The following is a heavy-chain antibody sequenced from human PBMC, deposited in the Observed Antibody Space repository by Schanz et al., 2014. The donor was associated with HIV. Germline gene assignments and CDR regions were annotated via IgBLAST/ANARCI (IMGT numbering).Heavy chain of an antibody. Sequence: QVQLVQSGAEVKKPGASVKVSCKTSGYTFSNYAIGWVRQAPGQGLEWMAWVSPYNGNLKYAQKIQDRVSMTTDTSTSTAYMELRSLRSDDTAVYYCARGTYYGSGSYTLDYWGQGTLVTVSS. J-gene: IGHJ4*02. D-gene: IGHD3-10*01. V-gene: IGHV1-18*01. CDR3: ARGTYYGSGSYTLDY. CDR1: GYTFSNYA. CDR2: VSPYNGNL.